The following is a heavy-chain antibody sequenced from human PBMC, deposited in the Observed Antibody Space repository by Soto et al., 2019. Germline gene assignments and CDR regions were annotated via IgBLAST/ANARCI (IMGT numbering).Heavy chain of an antibody. J-gene: IGHJ4*02. CDR2: IYIDGST. CDR1: GFTVSSNY. V-gene: IGHV3-53*05. D-gene: IGHD6-6*01. CDR3: ARDDPGGQLVLDY. Sequence: GGSLRLSCAASGFTVSSNYMSWVRQAPGKGLEWVSLIYIDGSTSYADSVKGRFTISRDNSTSTVYMELSSLRSEDTAVYYCARDDPGGQLVLDYWGQGTLVTVSS.